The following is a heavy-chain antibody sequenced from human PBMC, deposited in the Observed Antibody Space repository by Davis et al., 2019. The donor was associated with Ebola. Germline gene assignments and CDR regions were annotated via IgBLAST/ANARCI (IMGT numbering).Heavy chain of an antibody. CDR2: IYPGDSDT. CDR3: ARRRYDSSGLFDY. Sequence: GGSLRLSCQGSGYSFTTYWIAWVRQMPGNGLEWMGIIYPGDSDTRYSPSFQGQVTISADKSITTAYLQWSSLKASDTAMYYCARRRYDSSGLFDYWGQGTLVTVSS. V-gene: IGHV5-51*01. D-gene: IGHD3-22*01. J-gene: IGHJ4*02. CDR1: GYSFTTYW.